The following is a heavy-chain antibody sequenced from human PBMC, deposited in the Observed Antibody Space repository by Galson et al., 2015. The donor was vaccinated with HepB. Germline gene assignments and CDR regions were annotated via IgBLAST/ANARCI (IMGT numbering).Heavy chain of an antibody. Sequence: LSLTYTVSGGSISSDYWSWIRQPPGKGLEWIGYIYYSGNTDYKPSLKSRVTISVDASKKQFSLKLSSVTAADTAVYYCARHKSNYYYGMDVWGQGTTVTVSS. V-gene: IGHV4-59*08. CDR1: GGSISSDY. CDR3: ARHKSNYYYGMDV. CDR2: IYYSGNT. J-gene: IGHJ6*02.